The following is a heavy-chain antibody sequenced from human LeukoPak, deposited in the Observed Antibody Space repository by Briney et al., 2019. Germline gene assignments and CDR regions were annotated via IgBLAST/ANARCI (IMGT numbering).Heavy chain of an antibody. J-gene: IGHJ6*02. D-gene: IGHD6-19*01. Sequence: GGSLRLSCAASGFTFSNYDMQWVRETIGKGLEWVSAIGVAGDTHYADSVKGRFTVSREDAKNSLYLQMNGLRAGDTAVYYCARDPSGRGMDVWGQGTTVTVSS. CDR3: ARDPSGRGMDV. CDR2: IGVAGDT. V-gene: IGHV3-13*01. CDR1: GFTFSNYD.